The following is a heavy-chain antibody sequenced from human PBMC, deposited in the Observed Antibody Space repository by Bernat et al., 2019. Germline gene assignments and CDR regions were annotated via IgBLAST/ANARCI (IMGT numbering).Heavy chain of an antibody. Sequence: QVQLVESGGGVVQPGRSLRLSCAASGFTFSSYGMHWVRQAPGKGLEWVAVISYDGSNKYYADSVKGRFTISRDNSKNTLYLQMNSLRAEDTAVYYCAKSVIGGMDVWGQGTTVTVSS. CDR1: GFTFSSYG. V-gene: IGHV3-30*18. CDR3: AKSVIGGMDV. J-gene: IGHJ6*02. CDR2: ISYDGSNK. D-gene: IGHD3-10*01.